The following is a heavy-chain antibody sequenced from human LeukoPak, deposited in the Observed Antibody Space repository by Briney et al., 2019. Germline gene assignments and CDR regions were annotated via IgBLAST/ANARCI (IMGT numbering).Heavy chain of an antibody. CDR3: ARGTEGSFWGFDY. J-gene: IGHJ4*02. CDR2: FNSDGSST. Sequence: GGSLRLSCAASGFTFSSYWMHWVRQAPGKGLVWVSRFNSDGSSTNYADSVKGRFTISRDNAENTLYLQMNNLRAEDTAVYYCARGTEGSFWGFDYWGQGTLVTVSS. V-gene: IGHV3-74*01. CDR1: GFTFSSYW. D-gene: IGHD3-16*01.